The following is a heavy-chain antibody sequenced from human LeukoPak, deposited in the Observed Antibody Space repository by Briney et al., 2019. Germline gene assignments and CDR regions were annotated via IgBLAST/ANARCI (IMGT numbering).Heavy chain of an antibody. CDR1: GYTFTSYY. CDR2: INPSGGST. D-gene: IGHD3-10*01. V-gene: IGHV1-46*01. CDR3: ARDMRSYYGSGSYYKYYGMDV. Sequence: GASVKVSCKASGYTFTSYYMHWVRQAPGQGLEWMGIINPSGGSTSYAQKFQGRVTMTRDTSTSTVYMELSSLRSEDTAVYYCARDMRSYYGSGSYYKYYGMDVWGQGTTVTVSS. J-gene: IGHJ6*02.